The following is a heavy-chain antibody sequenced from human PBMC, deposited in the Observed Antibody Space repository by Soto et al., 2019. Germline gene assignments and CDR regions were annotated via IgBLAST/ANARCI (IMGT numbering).Heavy chain of an antibody. CDR3: ARAHGDYLESAFDI. V-gene: IGHV3-33*01. CDR1: GFTFSSYG. Sequence: VGSLRLSCAASGFTFSSYGMHWVRQAPGKGLEWVAVIWYDGSNKYYADSVKGRFTISRDNSKNTLYLQMNSLRAEDTAVYYCARAHGDYLESAFDIWGQGTMVTVSS. J-gene: IGHJ3*02. D-gene: IGHD4-17*01. CDR2: IWYDGSNK.